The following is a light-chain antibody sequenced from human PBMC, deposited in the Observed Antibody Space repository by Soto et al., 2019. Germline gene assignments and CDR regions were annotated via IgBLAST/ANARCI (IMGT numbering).Light chain of an antibody. Sequence: QSVLTQPASVSGSPGQSITISCTGTSSDVVGYNYVSWYQQHPGKAPKFMIYDVSNRPSGVSNRFSGSKSGNTASLTISGLQAEDEADYYSSSYTTSNTRQIVFGTGTKVTVL. V-gene: IGLV2-14*01. CDR1: SSDVVGYNY. CDR2: DVS. CDR3: SSYTTSNTRQIV. J-gene: IGLJ1*01.